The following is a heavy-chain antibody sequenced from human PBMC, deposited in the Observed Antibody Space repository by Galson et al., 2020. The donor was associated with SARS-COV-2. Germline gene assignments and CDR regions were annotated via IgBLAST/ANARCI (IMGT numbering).Heavy chain of an antibody. CDR3: ARDRGLAVAGYYYDCGMDA. Sequence: GESLKISFSAPGFTVSSTYISLVRQAPGKGLEWVAGIYSGGSTYYADSVQGGFTISIDNSKHALYLNMNSLSAEDTAVYYCARDRGLAVAGYYYDCGMDAWGQGTTVTVSS. J-gene: IGHJ6*02. CDR1: GFTVSSTY. CDR2: IYSGGST. V-gene: IGHV3-53*01. D-gene: IGHD6-19*01.